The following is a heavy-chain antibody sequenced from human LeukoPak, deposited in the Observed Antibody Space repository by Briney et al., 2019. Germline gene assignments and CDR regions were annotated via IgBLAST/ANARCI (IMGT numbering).Heavy chain of an antibody. D-gene: IGHD5-24*01. V-gene: IGHV1-2*02. CDR1: GGTFSSYA. J-gene: IGHJ4*02. Sequence: ASVKVSCKASGGTFSSYAISWVRQAPGQGLEWMGWINPNSGGTNYAQKFQGRVTMTRDTSISTAYMELSRLRSDDTAVYYCATWPWVFDYWGQGTLVTVSS. CDR2: INPNSGGT. CDR3: ATWPWVFDY.